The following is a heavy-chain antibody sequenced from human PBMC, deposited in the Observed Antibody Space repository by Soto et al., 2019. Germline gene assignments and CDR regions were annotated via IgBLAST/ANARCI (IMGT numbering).Heavy chain of an antibody. V-gene: IGHV3-15*01. D-gene: IGHD3-10*01. Sequence: PGWSLRLSCASSVFTFINAWMSWVRQAPGKGLEWVGRIKSKTDGGTTDYAAPVKGRFTISRDDSKNTLYLQMNSLKTEDTAVYYCTTEDSVMVRGVITPDDYYYGMDVWGQGTTVTVSS. CDR2: IKSKTDGGTT. CDR3: TTEDSVMVRGVITPDDYYYGMDV. J-gene: IGHJ6*02. CDR1: VFTFINAW.